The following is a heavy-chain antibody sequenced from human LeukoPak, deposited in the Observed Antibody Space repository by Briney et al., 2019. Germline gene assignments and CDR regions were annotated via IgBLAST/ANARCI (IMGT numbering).Heavy chain of an antibody. Sequence: ASVKVSCKASGYTFRNYYMHWVRQAPGQGLEWMGIINPSGGSTSYAQKFQGRVTMTRDTSTSTVYMELSSLRSEDTAVYYCAKDDSNGPQVYWGQGSLVTVSS. CDR3: AKDDSNGPQVY. CDR1: GYTFRNYY. CDR2: INPSGGST. V-gene: IGHV1-46*01. J-gene: IGHJ4*02. D-gene: IGHD3-22*01.